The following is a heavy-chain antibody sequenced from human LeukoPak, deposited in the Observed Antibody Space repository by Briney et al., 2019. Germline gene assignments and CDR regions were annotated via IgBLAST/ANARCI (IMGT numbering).Heavy chain of an antibody. CDR3: ASGQIAVAAKD. Sequence: PSETLSLTCAVYGGSFSGYYWSWIRQPPGKGLEWIGEINHSGSTNYNPSLKSRVTISVDTSKNQSSLKLSSVTAADTAVYYCASGQIAVAAKDWGQGTLVTVSS. CDR2: INHSGST. CDR1: GGSFSGYY. D-gene: IGHD6-19*01. V-gene: IGHV4-34*01. J-gene: IGHJ4*02.